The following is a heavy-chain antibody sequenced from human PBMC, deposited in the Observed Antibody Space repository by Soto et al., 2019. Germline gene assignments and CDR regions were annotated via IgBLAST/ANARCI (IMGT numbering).Heavy chain of an antibody. CDR1: GFSFSSYG. D-gene: IGHD1-1*01. J-gene: IGHJ4*02. V-gene: IGHV3-30*03. Sequence: QVQLVESGGGVVQPGRSLRLSCAASGFSFSSYGMHWVRQAPGKGLEWVAMISYDGTDEYYADSVKGRFTISRDNSKXXXXXXXXXXXXXXXXVXYXXXXXXXWNDHFDYWGQGTLVTVSS. CDR2: ISYDGTDE. CDR3: XXXXXXWNDHFDY.